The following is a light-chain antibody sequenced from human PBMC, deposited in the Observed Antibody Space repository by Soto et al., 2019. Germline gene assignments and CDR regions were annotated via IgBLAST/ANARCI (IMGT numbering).Light chain of an antibody. V-gene: IGLV2-14*01. CDR2: EVS. J-gene: IGLJ1*01. CDR1: SRDVGGYNL. Sequence: HSVGTQPAPVSGSPGQTITLSCTGTSRDVGGYNLVSWYQQHPGKAPKLMIYEVSNRPSGVSNRFSGSKSGNTASLTISGLQAEDEADYYCSSYTSSSNYVFGTGTKVTVL. CDR3: SSYTSSSNYV.